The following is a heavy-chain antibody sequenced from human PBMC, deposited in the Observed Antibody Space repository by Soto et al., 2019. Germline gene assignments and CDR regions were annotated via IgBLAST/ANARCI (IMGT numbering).Heavy chain of an antibody. CDR3: AKEDMVAVTAVVYFDN. Sequence: QVQLVESGGGVVQPGRSLRLSCAASGFTFSNYGMHWVRQAPGKGLEWVADISYDGTNKNYEDSVKGRFTISRDNSKNTLYLQLNSLRAEDTAVYYCAKEDMVAVTAVVYFDNWGQGTLVTVSS. J-gene: IGHJ4*02. D-gene: IGHD2-21*02. V-gene: IGHV3-30*18. CDR2: ISYDGTNK. CDR1: GFTFSNYG.